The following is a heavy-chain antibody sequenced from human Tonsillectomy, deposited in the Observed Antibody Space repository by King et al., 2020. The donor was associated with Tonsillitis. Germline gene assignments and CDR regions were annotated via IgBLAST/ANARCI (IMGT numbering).Heavy chain of an antibody. CDR1: GFTFSSYA. CDR3: AKGGGYCSSTSCPPYYFDY. J-gene: IGHJ4*02. V-gene: IGHV3-23*04. Sequence: VQLVESGGGLVQPGGSLRLSCAASGFTFSSYAMSWVRQAPGKGLEWVSAISGRGGITYYADPVKGRVTISRDNSKNTLYLQMNSLRAEDQAVYYCAKGGGYCSSTSCPPYYFDYWGQGTLVTVSS. D-gene: IGHD2-2*03. CDR2: ISGRGGIT.